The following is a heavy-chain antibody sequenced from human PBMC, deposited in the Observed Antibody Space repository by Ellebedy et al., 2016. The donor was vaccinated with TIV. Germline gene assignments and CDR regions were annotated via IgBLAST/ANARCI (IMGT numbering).Heavy chain of an antibody. CDR1: GFTFHEYA. J-gene: IGHJ3*02. CDR2: ISWNSGSI. CDR3: AKDMGSSGGAPSAFDI. Sequence: GGSLRLXXAASGFTFHEYAMHWVRQVPGKGLEWVSGISWNSGSIGYGDSVKGRVTISRDNARNSLHLQMNSLRAEDTALYYCAKDMGSSGGAPSAFDIWGQGTMVTVSS. D-gene: IGHD3-22*01. V-gene: IGHV3-9*01.